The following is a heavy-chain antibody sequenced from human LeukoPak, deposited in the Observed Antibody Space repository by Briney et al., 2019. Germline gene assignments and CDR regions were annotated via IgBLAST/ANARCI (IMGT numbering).Heavy chain of an antibody. CDR3: ARDYDSSGYYFVGAFDI. CDR1: GFTFSSYE. J-gene: IGHJ3*02. D-gene: IGHD3-22*01. CDR2: ISSSGSTI. Sequence: GGSLRLSCAASGFTFSSYEMNWVRQAPGKGLEWVSYISSSGSTIYYADSVKGRFTISRDNAKNSLYLQMNSLRAEDTAVYCCARDYDSSGYYFVGAFDIWGQGTMVTVSS. V-gene: IGHV3-48*03.